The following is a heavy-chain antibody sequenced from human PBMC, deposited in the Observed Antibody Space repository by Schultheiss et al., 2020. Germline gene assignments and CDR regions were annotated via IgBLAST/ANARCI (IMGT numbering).Heavy chain of an antibody. CDR2: IYYSGST. J-gene: IGHJ5*02. D-gene: IGHD2-2*01. CDR1: RGSVSSGSYY. V-gene: IGHV4-39*07. CDR3: ARDMPAAIQTSWFDP. Sequence: SETLSLTCTVSRGSVSSGSYYWSWIRQPPGKGLEWIGSIYYSGSTYYNPSLKSRVTISVDTSKNQFSLKLSSVTAADTAVYYCARDMPAAIQTSWFDPWGEGTLVTVSS.